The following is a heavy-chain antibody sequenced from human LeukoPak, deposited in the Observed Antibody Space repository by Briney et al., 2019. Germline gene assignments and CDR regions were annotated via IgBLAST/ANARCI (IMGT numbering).Heavy chain of an antibody. CDR2: INPNSGGT. CDR3: ARDGDYDSSGYEQAPEQDY. Sequence: ASVKVSCKASGYTFTGYYMHWVRQAPGQGLEWMGWINPNSGGTNYAQKFQGRVTMTTDTSTSTAYMELRSLRSDDTAVYYCARDGDYDSSGYEQAPEQDYWGQGTLVTVSS. V-gene: IGHV1-2*02. D-gene: IGHD3-22*01. J-gene: IGHJ4*02. CDR1: GYTFTGYY.